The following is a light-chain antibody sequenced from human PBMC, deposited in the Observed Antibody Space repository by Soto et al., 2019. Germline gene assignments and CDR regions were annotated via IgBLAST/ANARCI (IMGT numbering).Light chain of an antibody. V-gene: IGKV3-15*01. J-gene: IGKJ1*01. CDR2: SAS. Sequence: EIVMTQCPATLSVSPGGRATLSCRASQSISDTLAWYQQKPGQAPRLLIYSASRGATGIPARFSGSGSGTEFTLTISSLQSEDFAVYYCQQYNNWPPWTFGQGTKVDI. CDR1: QSISDT. CDR3: QQYNNWPPWT.